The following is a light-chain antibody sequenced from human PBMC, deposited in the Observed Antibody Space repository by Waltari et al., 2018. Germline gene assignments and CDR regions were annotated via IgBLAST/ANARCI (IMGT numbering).Light chain of an antibody. CDR1: QSVSSN. CDR3: QQYNNWPF. CDR2: GAS. Sequence: EIVMTQPPATLSVSPGERATLSCRASQSVSSNLAWYQQKPGQAPSLLIYGASTRATGIPARFSGSGSGTEFTLTISSMQSEDFAVYYCQQYNNWPFFGPGTKVNIK. J-gene: IGKJ3*01. V-gene: IGKV3-15*01.